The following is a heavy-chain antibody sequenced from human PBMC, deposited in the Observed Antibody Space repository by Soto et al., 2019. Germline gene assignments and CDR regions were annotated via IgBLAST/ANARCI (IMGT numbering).Heavy chain of an antibody. CDR2: IIPILGIA. D-gene: IGHD6-13*01. CDR3: ARGGPGLIAAAGTIDY. J-gene: IGHJ4*02. CDR1: GGTFSSYT. V-gene: IGHV1-69*02. Sequence: QVQLVQSGAEVKKPGSSVKVSCKASGGTFSSYTISWVRQAPGQGLEWMGRIIPILGIANYAQKFQGRVMITADKTTGTAYMELSSLRSEDTAVYYCARGGPGLIAAAGTIDYWGQGTLVTVSS.